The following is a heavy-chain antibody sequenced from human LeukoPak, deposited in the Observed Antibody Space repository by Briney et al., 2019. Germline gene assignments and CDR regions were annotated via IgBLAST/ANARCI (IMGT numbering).Heavy chain of an antibody. J-gene: IGHJ4*02. Sequence: PSETLSLTCTVSLDSTTSNFWSWVRQPPGKGLEWIGEIHRSGSPNYNPSLQSRVTISIDRSRNQIVLELSSVTAADTAVYYCAREILGGFNPVAYWGQGILVTVSS. V-gene: IGHV4-4*02. D-gene: IGHD4-23*01. CDR2: IHRSGSP. CDR3: AREILGGFNPVAY. CDR1: LDSTTSNF.